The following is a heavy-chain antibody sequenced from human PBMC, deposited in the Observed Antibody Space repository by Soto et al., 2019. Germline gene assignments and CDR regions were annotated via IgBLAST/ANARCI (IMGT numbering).Heavy chain of an antibody. Sequence: LSLTFTVSCVSISSSYWTWNRNPPGKGLEWSVYIYYSGSTNYNPSLKSRVTISVDTSKNQSSLKLSSVTAADTAVYYCARAGGDIVVVPAARVRFDPWGRGTLVTVSS. CDR2: IYYSGST. D-gene: IGHD2-2*01. CDR3: ARAGGDIVVVPAARVRFDP. J-gene: IGHJ5*02. V-gene: IGHV4-59*01. CDR1: CVSISSSY.